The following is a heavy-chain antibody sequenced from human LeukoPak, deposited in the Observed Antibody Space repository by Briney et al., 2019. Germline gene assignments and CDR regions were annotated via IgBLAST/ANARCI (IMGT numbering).Heavy chain of an antibody. V-gene: IGHV3-30*04. CDR3: ARDLWFGEMLHYPYGMDV. CDR2: ISYDGSNK. CDR1: GFTFSSYA. D-gene: IGHD3-10*01. J-gene: IGHJ6*02. Sequence: PGRSLRLSCAASGFTFSSYAMHWVRQAPGKGLEWVAVISYDGSNKYYADSVKGRFTISRDNSKNTLYLQMNSLRAEGTAVYYCARDLWFGEMLHYPYGMDVWGQGTTVTVSS.